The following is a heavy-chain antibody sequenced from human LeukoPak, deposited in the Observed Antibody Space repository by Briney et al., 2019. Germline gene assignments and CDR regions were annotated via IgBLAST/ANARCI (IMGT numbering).Heavy chain of an antibody. Sequence: QPGGSLRLSCAASGFTFSSYWMHWVRQAPGKGLVWVSRINSDGSSTSYADSVKGRFTISRDNAKNTLYLQMNSLRAEDTAVYYCARDVPLRYYYGMDVWGQRTTVTASS. V-gene: IGHV3-74*01. CDR1: GFTFSSYW. CDR3: ARDVPLRYYYGMDV. D-gene: IGHD2-2*01. CDR2: INSDGSST. J-gene: IGHJ6*02.